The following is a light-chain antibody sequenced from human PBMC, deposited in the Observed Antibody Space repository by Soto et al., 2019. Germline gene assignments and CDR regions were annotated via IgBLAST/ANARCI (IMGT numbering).Light chain of an antibody. V-gene: IGKV1-33*01. CDR1: QSISNH. CDR2: DAS. CDR3: QQYDNLPRT. Sequence: DIQMTQSPSSLSASVEDRVIITCRASQSISNHLNWYQQKPGKAPKLLIYDASNLETGVPSRFSGSGSGTDFTFTISSLQPEDIATYYCQQYDNLPRTFGQGTKVDIK. J-gene: IGKJ1*01.